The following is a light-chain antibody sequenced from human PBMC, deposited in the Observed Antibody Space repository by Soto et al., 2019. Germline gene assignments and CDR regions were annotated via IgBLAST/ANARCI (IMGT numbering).Light chain of an antibody. CDR3: SSYTTSSTLV. CDR2: EVS. CDR1: SSDVGGYNF. V-gene: IGLV2-14*01. J-gene: IGLJ2*01. Sequence: QSALTQPASVSGSPGQSITISCTGTSSDVGGYNFVSWYQQHPGKAPKFIIYEVSNRPSGISNRFSGSKSGNTASLTISGLQAEDEAAYYCSSYTTSSTLVFGGGTKVTVL.